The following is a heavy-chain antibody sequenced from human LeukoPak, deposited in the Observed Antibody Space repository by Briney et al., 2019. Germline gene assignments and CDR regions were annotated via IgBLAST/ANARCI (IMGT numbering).Heavy chain of an antibody. D-gene: IGHD4-17*01. V-gene: IGHV3-7*01. J-gene: IGHJ4*02. Sequence: GGSLRLSCAASGFTFSSYWMSWVRQAPGKGLEWVANIKEDGSEKYYVDSVKGRFTISRDNAKNSLYLQMNSLRAEDTAVYYCAGLYGDFASFYWGQGTLVTVSS. CDR2: IKEDGSEK. CDR3: AGLYGDFASFY. CDR1: GFTFSSYW.